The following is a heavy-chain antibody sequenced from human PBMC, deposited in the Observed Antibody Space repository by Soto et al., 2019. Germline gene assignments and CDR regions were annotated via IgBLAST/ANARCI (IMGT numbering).Heavy chain of an antibody. D-gene: IGHD6-13*01. CDR3: AKDTRGYNYYYYGMDV. Sequence: GGSLRLSCAASGFAFSSYAMSWVRQAPGKGLEWVSAISGSGGSTYYADSVKGRFTISRDNSKNTLYLQMNSLRAEDTAVYYCAKDTRGYNYYYYGMDVWGQGTTVTVSS. CDR1: GFAFSSYA. J-gene: IGHJ6*02. V-gene: IGHV3-23*01. CDR2: ISGSGGST.